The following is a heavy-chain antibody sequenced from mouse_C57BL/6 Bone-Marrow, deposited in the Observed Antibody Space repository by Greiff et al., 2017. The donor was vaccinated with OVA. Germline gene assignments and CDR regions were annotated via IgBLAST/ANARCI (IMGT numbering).Heavy chain of an antibody. J-gene: IGHJ4*01. Sequence: QVQLQQPGAELVRPGSSVKLSCTASGYTFTSYWMHWVKQRPIQGLEWIGNIDPSDSETHYNQKFKDKATLTVDKSSSTAYMQLSSLTSEDSAVYYCARESLYAMDGGGQGTSVTVSS. CDR3: ARESLYAMDG. V-gene: IGHV1-52*01. CDR2: IDPSDSET. CDR1: GYTFTSYW.